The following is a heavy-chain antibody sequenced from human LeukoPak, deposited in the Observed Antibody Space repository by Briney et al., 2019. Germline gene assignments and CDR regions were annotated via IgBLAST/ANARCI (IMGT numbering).Heavy chain of an antibody. V-gene: IGHV7-4-1*02. CDR1: GYTFTTYA. D-gene: IGHD6-19*01. J-gene: IGHJ4*02. CDR3: ARGDLNDGWYAWLGH. CDR2: INTNTGNP. Sequence: GDSVKVPCKASGYTFTTYAMNWVRQAPGQGLEWMGWINTNTGNPTYAQGFTGRFVFSLDTSVMTTYLQISSLEAADTAVYYCARGDLNDGWYAWLGHWGQGTLVTVSS.